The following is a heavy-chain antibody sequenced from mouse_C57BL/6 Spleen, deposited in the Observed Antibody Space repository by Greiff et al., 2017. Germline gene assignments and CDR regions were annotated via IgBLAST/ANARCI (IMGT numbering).Heavy chain of an antibody. D-gene: IGHD2-2*01. CDR1: GFTFSSYA. CDR3: AREGGMVTTRGYYFDY. J-gene: IGHJ2*01. V-gene: IGHV5-4*01. CDR2: ISDGGSYT. Sequence: EVKLVESGGGLVKPGGSLKLSCAASGFTFSSYAMSWVRQTPEKRLEWVATISDGGSYTYYPDNVKGRFTISSDNAKNNLYLQMSHLKSEDTAMYYWAREGGMVTTRGYYFDYWGQGTTLTVSS.